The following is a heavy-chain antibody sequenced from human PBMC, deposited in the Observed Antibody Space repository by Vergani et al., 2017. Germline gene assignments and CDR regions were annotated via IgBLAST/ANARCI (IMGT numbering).Heavy chain of an antibody. CDR2: INPSGGHT. Sequence: QVQVVQSGAEVKKSGASVKVSCKTSVYTFSNYYMHWVRQAPGQGLEWMGIINPSGGHTNYAQKFQGRVTMTRDTSTSTDYMELSSLRSEDTAIDYCARGDYGILTGYRYWGQGTLVTVSA. V-gene: IGHV1-46*03. J-gene: IGHJ4*02. CDR1: VYTFSNYY. CDR3: ARGDYGILTGYRY. D-gene: IGHD3-9*01.